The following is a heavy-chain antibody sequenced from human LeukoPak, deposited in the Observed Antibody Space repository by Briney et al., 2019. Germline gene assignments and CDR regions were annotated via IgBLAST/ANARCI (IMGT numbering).Heavy chain of an antibody. Sequence: SVKVSCKASGGTFSSYAISWVRQAPGQGLEWMGGIIPIFGTANYAQKFQGRVTITADESTSTAYMELSSLRSEDTAVYYCARALGDSSSWYAFDVWAQGTMVIVSS. CDR2: IIPIFGTA. V-gene: IGHV1-69*13. D-gene: IGHD6-13*01. J-gene: IGHJ3*01. CDR3: ARALGDSSSWYAFDV. CDR1: GGTFSSYA.